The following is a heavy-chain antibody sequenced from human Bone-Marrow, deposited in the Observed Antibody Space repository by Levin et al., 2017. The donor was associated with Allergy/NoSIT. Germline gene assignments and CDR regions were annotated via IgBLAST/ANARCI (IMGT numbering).Heavy chain of an antibody. CDR1: GFTFRIHA. CDR2: ISYDGTYK. Sequence: GESLKISCAVSGFTFRIHAMHWVRQAPGRGLEWVAVISYDGTYKFYAESVKGRFTISRDNSDNTLYLQMNSLTVDDTALYYCARDAAAGTTSGWLDPWGQGTLVTVSS. CDR3: ARDAAAGTTSGWLDP. V-gene: IGHV3-30*04. J-gene: IGHJ5*02. D-gene: IGHD1-7*01.